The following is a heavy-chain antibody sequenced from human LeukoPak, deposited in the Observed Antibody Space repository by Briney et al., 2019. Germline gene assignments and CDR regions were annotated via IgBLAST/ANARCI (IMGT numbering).Heavy chain of an antibody. CDR1: GFTFSSYG. V-gene: IGHV3-30*02. Sequence: PGGSLRLSCAASGFTFSSYGMHWVRQAPGKGLEWVALIRYDGSNKYYADSVKGRFTISRDNSENTLYLQMNSLRAEDTAVYYCASLTGYCSGGSCYSGGRWGQGTLVTVSS. D-gene: IGHD2-15*01. CDR2: IRYDGSNK. J-gene: IGHJ4*02. CDR3: ASLTGYCSGGSCYSGGR.